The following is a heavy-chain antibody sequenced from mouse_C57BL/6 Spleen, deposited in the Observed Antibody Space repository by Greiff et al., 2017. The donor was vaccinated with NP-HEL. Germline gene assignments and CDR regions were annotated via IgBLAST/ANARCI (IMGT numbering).Heavy chain of an antibody. V-gene: IGHV14-3*01. D-gene: IGHD1-1*01. Sequence: VQLQQSVAELVRPGASVKLSCTASGFNIKNTYMHWVKQRPEQGLEWIGRIDPANGNTKYAPKFKGKATITADTSSNTAYLQLSSLTSEDTAIYYCASAYYYGSSPFDYWGQGTTLTVSA. CDR3: ASAYYYGSSPFDY. CDR2: IDPANGNT. CDR1: GFNIKNTY. J-gene: IGHJ2*01.